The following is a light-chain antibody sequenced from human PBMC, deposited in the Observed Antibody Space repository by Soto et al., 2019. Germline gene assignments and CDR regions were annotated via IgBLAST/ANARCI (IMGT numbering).Light chain of an antibody. V-gene: IGKV3-15*01. Sequence: EIVMTQSPAALSVSPGERATLSCRASESVSSNLAWYQQKPGQAPRLLIHSASTRATGIPARFSGSGSGTEFTLTISSLQSENFALYYCQQYNAWPPLIFGGGTKVEIK. CDR3: QQYNAWPPLI. CDR2: SAS. CDR1: ESVSSN. J-gene: IGKJ4*01.